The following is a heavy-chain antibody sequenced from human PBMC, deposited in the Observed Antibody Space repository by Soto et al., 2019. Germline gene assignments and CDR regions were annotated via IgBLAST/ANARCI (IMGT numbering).Heavy chain of an antibody. D-gene: IGHD6-6*01. J-gene: IGHJ5*02. CDR1: GGSISSSSYY. Sequence: PSETLSLTCTVSGGSISSSSYYWGWIRQPPGKGLEWIGSIYYSGSTYYNPSLKSRVTISVDTSTSTAYMELRSLRSDDTAVYYCARVISSSPHNWFDPWGQGTLVTVSS. V-gene: IGHV4-39*02. CDR3: ARVISSSPHNWFDP. CDR2: IYYSGST.